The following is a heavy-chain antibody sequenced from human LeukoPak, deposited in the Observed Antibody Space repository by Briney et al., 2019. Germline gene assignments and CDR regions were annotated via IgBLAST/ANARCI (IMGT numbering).Heavy chain of an antibody. CDR3: ARGSSSWYYFDY. CDR2: IKEDGSQD. J-gene: IGHJ4*02. V-gene: IGHV3-7*01. D-gene: IGHD6-13*01. CDR1: EFTFSRYW. Sequence: GGSLRLSCAASEFTFSRYWMTWVRQAPGRGLEWVGNIKEDGSQDYYADSVKGRFTISRDNSKNSLYLQMNSLRAEDTAVYYCARGSSSWYYFDYWGQGTLVTVSS.